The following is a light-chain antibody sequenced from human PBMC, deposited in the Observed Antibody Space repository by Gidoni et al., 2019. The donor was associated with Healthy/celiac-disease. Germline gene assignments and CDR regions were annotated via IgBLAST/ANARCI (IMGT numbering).Light chain of an antibody. CDR1: SSDIGDYDY. Sequence: QSALTQPASVSGPPGQSITISCTGTSSDIGDYDYVSWYQHHPGKAPKLMIYEVSNRPSGVSNRFSGSKSGNTASLTISGLQAEDEADYYCSSYTTSSTLVVFGGGTKLTVL. CDR2: EVS. V-gene: IGLV2-14*01. J-gene: IGLJ2*01. CDR3: SSYTTSSTLVV.